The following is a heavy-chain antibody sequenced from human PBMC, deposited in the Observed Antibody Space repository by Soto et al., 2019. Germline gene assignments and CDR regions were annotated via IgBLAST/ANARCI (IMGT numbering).Heavy chain of an antibody. D-gene: IGHD3-22*01. CDR2: IYYDGST. CDR3: ARVRYYDSSGYYGAWYFDY. CDR1: GGSVSSGYYY. Sequence: QVQLQESGPGLVKPSETLSLTCTVSGGSVSSGYYYWTWIRQSPGKGLEWIGYIYYDGSTNYNPSLSGRVTLSVDTSKNQFSLRLSSVTAADTAVYDCARVRYYDSSGYYGAWYFDYWGQGTLVTVSS. V-gene: IGHV4-61*01. J-gene: IGHJ4*02.